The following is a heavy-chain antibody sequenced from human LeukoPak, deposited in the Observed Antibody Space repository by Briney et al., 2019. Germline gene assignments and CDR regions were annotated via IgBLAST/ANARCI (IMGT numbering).Heavy chain of an antibody. V-gene: IGHV4-4*09. CDR1: GGSISGYY. CDR3: ARHTHYGFDY. CDR2: IYTSGST. Sequence: SETLSLTCTVSGGSISGYYWSWIRQPPGKGLEWIGYIYTSGSTNYNPSLKSRVTISVDTSKNQFSLKLSSVTAADTAVYYCARHTHYGFDYWGQGTLVIVSS. D-gene: IGHD4-17*01. J-gene: IGHJ4*02.